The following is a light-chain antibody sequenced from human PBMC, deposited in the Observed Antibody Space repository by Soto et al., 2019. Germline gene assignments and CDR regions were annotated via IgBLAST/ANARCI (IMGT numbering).Light chain of an antibody. CDR2: DAS. CDR1: QSINIW. Sequence: DIQMTQSPSTLSASVGDRVTITCRASQSINIWLAWYQQKPGKAPKVLIWDASSLQRGVPSRFSGSGSGTEFTLTISSLQPDDFATYYCQQYNGYSTWTFGQGTKVAIK. V-gene: IGKV1-5*01. CDR3: QQYNGYSTWT. J-gene: IGKJ1*01.